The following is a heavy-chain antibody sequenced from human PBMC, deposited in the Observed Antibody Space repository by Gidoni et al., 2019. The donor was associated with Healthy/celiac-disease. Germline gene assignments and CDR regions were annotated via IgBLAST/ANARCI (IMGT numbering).Heavy chain of an antibody. CDR3: ARENIVVVPAAMSLDYYYGMDV. V-gene: IGHV3-48*03. CDR2: ISSSGSTI. D-gene: IGHD2-2*01. J-gene: IGHJ6*02. CDR1: GFPFSSYE. Sequence: EVQLVESGGGLVQPGGSLRLSCAASGFPFSSYEMNWVRQAPGKGLEWVSYISSSGSTIYYADSVKGRFTISRDNAKNSLYLQMNSLRAEDTAVYYCARENIVVVPAAMSLDYYYGMDVWGQGTTVTVSS.